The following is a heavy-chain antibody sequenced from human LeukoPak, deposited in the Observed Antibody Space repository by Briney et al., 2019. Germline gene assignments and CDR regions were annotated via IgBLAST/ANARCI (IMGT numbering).Heavy chain of an antibody. V-gene: IGHV3-30-3*01. D-gene: IGHD3-10*01. CDR2: ISYDGSNK. J-gene: IGHJ2*01. CDR1: GFTFSSYA. Sequence: GGSLRLSCAASGFTFSSYAMHGVRQAPGKGLEWVAVISYDGSNKYYADSVKGRFTISRDNSKNTLYLQMNRLRAEDTDVYYCARAGGDYGSGRKPLDLWGRGTLVTVSS. CDR3: ARAGGDYGSGRKPLDL.